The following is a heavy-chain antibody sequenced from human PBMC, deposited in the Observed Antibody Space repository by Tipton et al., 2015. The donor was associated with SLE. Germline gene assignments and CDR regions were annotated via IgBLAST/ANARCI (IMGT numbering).Heavy chain of an antibody. D-gene: IGHD1-14*01. V-gene: IGHV4-31*03. Sequence: TLSLTCTVSGGSINSGVFYWGWVRQSPGKSPEWIGYIYYNGGTSYNPSLKGRLSISLDTSKNSFSLKLNSVSAADTAVYYCARLSGNYYFYMDVWGRGTSVSVSS. CDR1: GGSINSGVFY. CDR3: ARLSGNYYFYMDV. J-gene: IGHJ6*03. CDR2: IYYNGGT.